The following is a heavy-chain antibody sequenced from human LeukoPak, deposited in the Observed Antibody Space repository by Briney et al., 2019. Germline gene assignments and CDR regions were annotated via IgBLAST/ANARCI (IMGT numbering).Heavy chain of an antibody. J-gene: IGHJ6*02. CDR3: ATVGRVREWPRGEYYYYGMDV. V-gene: IGHV1-69*06. CDR1: GGTFSNYA. CDR2: IIPLFGTA. Sequence: SVKVSCKASGGTFSNYAIIWVRQAPGQGLEWMGGIIPLFGTANYAQKFQGRVTMTEDTSTDTAYMELSSLRSEDTAVYYCATVGRVREWPRGEYYYYGMDVWGQGTTVTVSS. D-gene: IGHD3-16*01.